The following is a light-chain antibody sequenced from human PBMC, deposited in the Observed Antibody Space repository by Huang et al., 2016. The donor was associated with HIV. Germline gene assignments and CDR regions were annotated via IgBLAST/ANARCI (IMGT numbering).Light chain of an antibody. CDR1: QSVSSN. CDR3: QQNNNWPPLFT. Sequence: EIVMTQSPATLSVSPGERATLSCRASQSVSSNLAWYQQKPGQAPRLLIYGASTRATGIPARFSGSGSGTEFTLTISSQQSEDFAVYYCQQNNNWPPLFTFGPGTKVDIK. J-gene: IGKJ3*01. CDR2: GAS. V-gene: IGKV3-15*01.